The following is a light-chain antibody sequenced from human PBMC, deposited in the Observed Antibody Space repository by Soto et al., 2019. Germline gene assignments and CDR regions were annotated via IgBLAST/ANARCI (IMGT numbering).Light chain of an antibody. V-gene: IGLV1-44*01. CDR2: YSD. J-gene: IGLJ3*02. Sequence: QSALTQPPSASQTPGQRVTISCSGSSVNIGGYTVSWFQHVPGTAPRNVIFYSDRQPAGIPDRFSGSKSGTSASLAISGLQSEDEAEYFCASWDDNLNGWAFGGGTKLTVL. CDR1: SVNIGGYT. CDR3: ASWDDNLNGWA.